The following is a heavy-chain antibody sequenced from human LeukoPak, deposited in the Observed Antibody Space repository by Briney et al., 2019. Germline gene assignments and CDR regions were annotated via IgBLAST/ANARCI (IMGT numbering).Heavy chain of an antibody. CDR3: AKDMKSAAAGTGLDY. J-gene: IGHJ4*02. CDR2: ISWNSGSI. CDR1: GFTFYDYA. V-gene: IGHV3-9*01. D-gene: IGHD6-13*01. Sequence: GGSLRLYCAASGFTFYDYAMHWVRHAPGKGLEWVSGISWNSGSIGYADSVKGRFTISRDNAKNSLYLQMNSLRAEDTALYYCAKDMKSAAAGTGLDYWGQGTLVTVSS.